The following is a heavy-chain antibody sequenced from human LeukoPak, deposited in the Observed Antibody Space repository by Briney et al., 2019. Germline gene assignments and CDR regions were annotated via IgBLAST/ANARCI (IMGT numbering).Heavy chain of an antibody. CDR1: GFTSSSYW. CDR3: AREDCSGGSCYFDY. V-gene: IGHV3-7*03. J-gene: IGHJ4*02. CDR2: IKQDGSEK. Sequence: PGGSLRLSCAASGFTSSSYWMSWVRQAPGKGLEWVANIKQDGSEKYYVDSVKGRFTISRDNAKNSLYLQMNSLRAEDTAVYYCAREDCSGGSCYFDYWGQGTLVTVSS. D-gene: IGHD2-15*01.